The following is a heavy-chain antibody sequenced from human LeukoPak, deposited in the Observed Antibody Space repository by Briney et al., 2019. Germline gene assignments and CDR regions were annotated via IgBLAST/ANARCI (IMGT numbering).Heavy chain of an antibody. CDR1: GYTFTSYY. CDR2: INPSGGST. Sequence: GASVKVSCKASGYTFTSYYIHWVRQAPGRGLEWMGIINPSGGSTSYAQKLQGRVTMTRDTSTSTVYMELSSLRSEDTAVYYCARDRGAVATSTYFDYWGQGTLVTVSS. D-gene: IGHD6-19*01. V-gene: IGHV1-46*01. J-gene: IGHJ4*02. CDR3: ARDRGAVATSTYFDY.